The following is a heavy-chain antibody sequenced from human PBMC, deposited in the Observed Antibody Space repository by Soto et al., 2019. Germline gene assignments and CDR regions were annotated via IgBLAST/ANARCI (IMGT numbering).Heavy chain of an antibody. CDR3: ARGPDSSGYYAHYYYGMDV. CDR1: GYTFTSYG. V-gene: IGHV1-18*01. D-gene: IGHD3-22*01. J-gene: IGHJ6*02. Sequence: ASVKVSCKAFGYTFTSYGISWVRQAPGQGLEWMGWISAYNGNTNYAQKLQGRVTMTTDTSTSTAYMELRSLRSDDTAVYYCARGPDSSGYYAHYYYGMDVWGQGTTVTVSS. CDR2: ISAYNGNT.